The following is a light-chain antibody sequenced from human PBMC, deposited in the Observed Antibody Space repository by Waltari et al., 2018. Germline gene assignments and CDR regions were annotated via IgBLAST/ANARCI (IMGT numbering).Light chain of an antibody. CDR2: GAS. Sequence: EIVLTQSPGTLSLSPGERATLSCRASQSVTTSSLAWYQQKPGQAPRLLIYGASSRATDIPDRFGGSGSGRDFTLTISRLEPEDFAVYYCQHYGSSTWTFGQGTKVEVK. CDR3: QHYGSSTWT. J-gene: IGKJ1*01. CDR1: QSVTTSS. V-gene: IGKV3-20*01.